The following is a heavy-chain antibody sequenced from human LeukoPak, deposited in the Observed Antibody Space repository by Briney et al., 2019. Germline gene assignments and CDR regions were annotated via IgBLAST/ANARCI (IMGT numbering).Heavy chain of an antibody. CDR3: ARGRGGVFSYYYYMDV. CDR1: GYTFTSYG. V-gene: IGHV1-18*01. Sequence: ASVKVSCKASGYTFTSYGISWVRQAPGQGLEWMGWISAYNGNTNYAQKLQGRVTTTTDTSTSTAYMELRSLRSDDTAVYYCARGRGGVFSYYYYMDVWGKGTTVTVPS. J-gene: IGHJ6*03. D-gene: IGHD2-21*01. CDR2: ISAYNGNT.